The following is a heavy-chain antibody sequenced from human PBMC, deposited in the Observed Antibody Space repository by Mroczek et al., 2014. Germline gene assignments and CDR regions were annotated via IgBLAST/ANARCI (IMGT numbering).Heavy chain of an antibody. Sequence: QVQLVQSGGGVVQPGRSLRLSCAASGFTFSSYAMHWVRQAPGKGLEWVAVISYDGSNKYYADSVKGRFTISRDNSKNTLYLQMNSLRAEDTAVYYCARVGALRVDYYYMDVWGKGTTVTVSS. D-gene: IGHD3-10*01. CDR2: ISYDGSNK. J-gene: IGHJ6*03. CDR1: GFTFSSYA. V-gene: IGHV3-30-3*01. CDR3: ARVGALRVDYYYMDV.